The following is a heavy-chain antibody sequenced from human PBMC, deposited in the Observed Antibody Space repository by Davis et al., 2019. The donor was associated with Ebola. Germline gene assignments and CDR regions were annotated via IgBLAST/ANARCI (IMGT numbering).Heavy chain of an antibody. J-gene: IGHJ4*02. Sequence: GESLKTPCKASGYSFTTYWIVWVRQMPGKGLECMGIIFPGDSDTRYSPSFQGQVTISADKSISTAYLQWSSLKASDTAIYYCARGTNGYNPGGYFDSWGQGTLVTVSS. D-gene: IGHD5-24*01. CDR3: ARGTNGYNPGGYFDS. V-gene: IGHV5-51*01. CDR2: IFPGDSDT. CDR1: GYSFTTYW.